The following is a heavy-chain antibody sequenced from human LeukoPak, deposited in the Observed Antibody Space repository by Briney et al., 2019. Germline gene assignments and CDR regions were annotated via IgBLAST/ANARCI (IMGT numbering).Heavy chain of an antibody. CDR2: VSYEGTIK. CDR3: AREKFGS. J-gene: IGHJ5*01. Sequence: PGGSLRLSCAASGFAFSNFAMDWVRQAPGKGLEWVAVVSYEGTIKYYSDSAKGRFTISRDNSNSLISLQMNNLTTEDTAVYYCAREKFGSWGQGTLVTVSP. V-gene: IGHV3-30*14. CDR1: GFAFSNFA.